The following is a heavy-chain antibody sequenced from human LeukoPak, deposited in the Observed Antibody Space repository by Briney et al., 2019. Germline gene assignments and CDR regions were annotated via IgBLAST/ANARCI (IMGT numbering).Heavy chain of an antibody. V-gene: IGHV3-30*02. CDR3: AKGYSGSYWAVDS. J-gene: IGHJ4*02. CDR2: IRYDESRK. Sequence: GGSLRLSCAASGFTFDQYGMQWVRQAPGKGLEWVGFIRYDESRKYYADSVKGRFTISKDNSKNTVDLQMNSLRAEDSALYYCAKGYSGSYWAVDSWGQGTLVTVSS. D-gene: IGHD1-26*01. CDR1: GFTFDQYG.